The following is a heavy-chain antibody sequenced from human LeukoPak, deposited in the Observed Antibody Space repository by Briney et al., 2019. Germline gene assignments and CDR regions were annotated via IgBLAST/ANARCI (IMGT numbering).Heavy chain of an antibody. CDR3: AKRHGDYVVAFADY. Sequence: GGSLTLSYAASGFTFSTYAMSWVRQAPGRGLEWVSAISGSGGSTYYADSVKGRFTISRDNSKNTLYLQMNSLRAEDTAVYYCAKRHGDYVVAFADYWGQGTLVTVSS. CDR1: GFTFSTYA. CDR2: ISGSGGST. D-gene: IGHD4-17*01. V-gene: IGHV3-23*01. J-gene: IGHJ4*02.